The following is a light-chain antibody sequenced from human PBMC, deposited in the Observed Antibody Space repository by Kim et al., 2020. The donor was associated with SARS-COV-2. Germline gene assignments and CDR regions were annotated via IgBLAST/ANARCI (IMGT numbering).Light chain of an antibody. Sequence: SASTGDRVTITCRVGQDIGRYLAWYQQKPGEAPKVLIHTASTLQSGAPSRFSGSGSGTDFALTISSLQPEDSATYFCQQLNTYPYTFGQGTKLEI. CDR1: QDIGRY. J-gene: IGKJ2*01. V-gene: IGKV1-9*01. CDR2: TAS. CDR3: QQLNTYPYT.